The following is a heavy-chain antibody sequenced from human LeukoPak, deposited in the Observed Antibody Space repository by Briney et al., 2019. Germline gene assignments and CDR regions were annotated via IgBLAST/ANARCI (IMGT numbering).Heavy chain of an antibody. D-gene: IGHD1-7*01. Sequence: SETLSLTCTVSGYSISDGYYWGWIRQPPGKGLERIGNIYRSGSTYYTPSLTSRVTISMDTSKNQLSLNLSSVTAADTAVYYCVRDNYIPDYWGQGILVTVSS. CDR1: GYSISDGYY. CDR3: VRDNYIPDY. V-gene: IGHV4-38-2*02. J-gene: IGHJ4*02. CDR2: IYRSGST.